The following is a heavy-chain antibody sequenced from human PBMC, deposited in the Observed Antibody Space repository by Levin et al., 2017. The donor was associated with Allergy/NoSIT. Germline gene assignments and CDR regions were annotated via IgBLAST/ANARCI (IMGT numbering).Heavy chain of an antibody. D-gene: IGHD2-15*01. Sequence: GESLKISCAASGFTFSNVWMAWVRQAPGKGLEWVGRIYSTADGGTTEFAAPVKGRFTISREDSENTLYLQMNSLKSEDTAVDYCTTDVRCSGGNCYASGTDYWGQGTLVTVSS. CDR1: GFTFSNVW. CDR2: IYSTADGGTT. J-gene: IGHJ4*02. V-gene: IGHV3-15*01. CDR3: TTDVRCSGGNCYASGTDY.